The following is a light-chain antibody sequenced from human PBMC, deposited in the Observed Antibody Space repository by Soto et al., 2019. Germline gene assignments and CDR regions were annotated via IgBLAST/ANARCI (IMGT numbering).Light chain of an antibody. CDR3: SSYTTSSTLWV. Sequence: QSALTQPASVSGSPRQSITISCTGTSSDVGVYNYVSWYQQHPDKAPKLMIYEVSSRPSGVSSRFSGSKSGSTASLTISGLQADDEADYYCSSYTTSSTLWVFGGGTKLTVL. V-gene: IGLV2-14*01. CDR1: SSDVGVYNY. CDR2: EVS. J-gene: IGLJ3*02.